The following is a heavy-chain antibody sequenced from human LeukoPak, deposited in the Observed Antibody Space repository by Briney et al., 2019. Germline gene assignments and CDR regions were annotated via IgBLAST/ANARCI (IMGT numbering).Heavy chain of an antibody. Sequence: GRSLRLSCAASGFTFDDYAMHWVRQAPGKGLEWVSGISWNSGSIDYADSVKGRFTISRDNAKNSLYLQMNSLRVEDTAVYYCAKDAVGGSYEYYFDYWGQGTLVTVSS. CDR1: GFTFDDYA. D-gene: IGHD1-26*01. CDR2: ISWNSGSI. V-gene: IGHV3-9*01. CDR3: AKDAVGGSYEYYFDY. J-gene: IGHJ4*02.